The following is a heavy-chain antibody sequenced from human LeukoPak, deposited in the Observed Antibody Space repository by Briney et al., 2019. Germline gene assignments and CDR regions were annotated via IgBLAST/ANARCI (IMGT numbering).Heavy chain of an antibody. CDR1: GGSISSSSYY. Sequence: SETLSLTCTVSGGSISSSSYYWGWIRQPPGKGLEWIVSIYYSGSTYYNPSLKSRVTISVDTSKNQFSLKLSSVTAADTAVYYCAKRSFFYGDEGGWFAPWGQGTLVTVSS. CDR3: AKRSFFYGDEGGWFAP. D-gene: IGHD4-17*01. V-gene: IGHV4-39*07. CDR2: IYYSGST. J-gene: IGHJ5*02.